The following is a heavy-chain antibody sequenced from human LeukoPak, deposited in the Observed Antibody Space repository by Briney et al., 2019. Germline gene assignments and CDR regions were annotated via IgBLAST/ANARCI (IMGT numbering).Heavy chain of an antibody. CDR1: GFTFSSYA. CDR2: ISVSGGST. V-gene: IGHV3-23*01. D-gene: IGHD2-15*01. J-gene: IGHJ4*02. CDR3: ARADFCRGGTCYDFDY. Sequence: PGRSLRLSCAASGFTFSSYAMSWVRQAPGKGLEWVSGISVSGGSTCYADSVKGRFTISRDNSKNTLYLQMNSLRADDTAVYYCARADFCRGGTCYDFDYWGQGTLITVSS.